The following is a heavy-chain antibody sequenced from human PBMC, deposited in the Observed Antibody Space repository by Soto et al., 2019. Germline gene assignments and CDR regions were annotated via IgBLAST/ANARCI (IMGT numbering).Heavy chain of an antibody. Sequence: GSLRLSCAASGFTFSSYAMSWVRQASGKGLEWVSAISGSGGSTYYADSVKGRFTISRENSKNTLYLQMNSLRAEDTAVYYCAKLKVPYYYYYGMDVWGQGTTVTVSS. CDR1: GFTFSSYA. J-gene: IGHJ6*02. V-gene: IGHV3-23*01. CDR2: ISGSGGST. CDR3: AKLKVPYYYYYGMDV.